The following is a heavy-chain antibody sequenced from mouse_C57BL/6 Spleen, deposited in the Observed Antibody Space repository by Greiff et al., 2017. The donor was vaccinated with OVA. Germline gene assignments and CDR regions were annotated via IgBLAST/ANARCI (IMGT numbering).Heavy chain of an antibody. V-gene: IGHV1-80*01. D-gene: IGHD3-3*01. Sequence: QVQLQQSGAELVKPGASVKISCKASGYAFSSYWMNWVKQRPGKGLEWIGQIYPGDGDTNYNGKLKGKATLTADNSSSTAYMQLSSLTSEDSAVYFCARRAGTLGHYFDYWGQGTTLTVSS. CDR3: ARRAGTLGHYFDY. CDR1: GYAFSSYW. J-gene: IGHJ2*01. CDR2: IYPGDGDT.